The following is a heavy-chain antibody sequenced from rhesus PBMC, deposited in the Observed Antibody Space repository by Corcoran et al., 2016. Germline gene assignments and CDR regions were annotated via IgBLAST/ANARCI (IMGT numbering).Heavy chain of an antibody. V-gene: IGHV4-173*01. CDR2: ISGSGGRT. Sequence: QLQLQESGPGLVKPSETLSLTCAVSGGSISSNYWSWIRRPPGKGLEWIGRISGSGGRTHYNPSLNRRVTISTATPKNQFSTKLRSVTAADTAVYYCARGVSSWTSRRYFDYGGQGVLVTFSS. D-gene: IGHD6-13*01. J-gene: IGHJ4*01. CDR1: GGSISSNY. CDR3: ARGVSSWTSRRYFDY.